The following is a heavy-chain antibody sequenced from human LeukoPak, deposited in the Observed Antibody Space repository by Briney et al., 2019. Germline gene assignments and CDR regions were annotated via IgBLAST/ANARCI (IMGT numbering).Heavy chain of an antibody. Sequence: SVKVSCKASGGTFSSYAISWVRQAPGQGLEWMGGIIPIFGTANYAQKFQGRVTITADESTSTAYMEQSSLRSEDTAVYYCAREGDGYNYFPYWGQGTLVTVSS. V-gene: IGHV1-69*13. J-gene: IGHJ4*02. CDR3: AREGDGYNYFPY. CDR1: GGTFSSYA. CDR2: IIPIFGTA. D-gene: IGHD5-24*01.